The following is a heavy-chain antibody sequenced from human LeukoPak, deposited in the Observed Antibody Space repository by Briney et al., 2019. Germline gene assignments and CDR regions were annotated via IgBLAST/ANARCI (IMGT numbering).Heavy chain of an antibody. Sequence: KPSETLSLTCAVYGGSFSGYYWSWIHQPPGKGLEWIGEINHSGSTNYNPSLKSRVTISVDTSKNQFPLKLSSVTAADTAVYYCASPAGYYDSSGYLGDYYYYYGMDVWGQGTTVTVSS. J-gene: IGHJ6*02. CDR1: GGSFSGYY. CDR3: ASPAGYYDSSGYLGDYYYYYGMDV. D-gene: IGHD3-22*01. V-gene: IGHV4-34*01. CDR2: INHSGST.